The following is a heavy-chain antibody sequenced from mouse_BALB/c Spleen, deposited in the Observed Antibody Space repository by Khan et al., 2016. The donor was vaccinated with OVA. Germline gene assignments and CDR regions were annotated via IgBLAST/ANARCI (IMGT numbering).Heavy chain of an antibody. V-gene: IGHV1S56*01. Sequence: QVQLKEAGPELVKPGASVKISCKASGYTFTAYDINWARQRPGQGLERIGWIYSGDYSIEYNEKFRRNATMTAAKSSNTAYMQLSSLTSEKSAVYFCAREGLRGVAMDYWGQGTSVSVSS. J-gene: IGHJ4*01. CDR3: AREGLRGVAMDY. CDR2: IYSGDYSI. D-gene: IGHD2-4*01. CDR1: GYTFTAYD.